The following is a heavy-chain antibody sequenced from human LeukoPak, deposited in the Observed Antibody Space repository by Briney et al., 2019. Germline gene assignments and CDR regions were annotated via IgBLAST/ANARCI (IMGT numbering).Heavy chain of an antibody. CDR3: ARGLYDFWSGPGLGYYTDV. Sequence: PSETLSLTCTVSGGSISSSSYYWSWIRQPPGKGLEWIGYIYYSGSTNYNPSLKSRVTISVDTSKNQFSLKLSSVTAADTAVYYCARGLYDFWSGPGLGYYTDVWGKGTTVAVSS. CDR1: GGSISSSSYY. D-gene: IGHD3-3*01. V-gene: IGHV4-61*01. CDR2: IYYSGST. J-gene: IGHJ6*03.